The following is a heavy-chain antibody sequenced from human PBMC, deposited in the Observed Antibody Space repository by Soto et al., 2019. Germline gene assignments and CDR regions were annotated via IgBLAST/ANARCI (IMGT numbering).Heavy chain of an antibody. CDR2: IIPILGIA. CDR3: ARARDSRPGGNWFDP. V-gene: IGHV1-69*02. Sequence: QVQLVQSGAEVKKPGSSVKVSCKASGGTFSSYTISWVRQAPGQGLEWMGRIIPILGIANYAQKFQGRVTITADKSTSTAYMDLSSLRSEDTAVYYCARARDSRPGGNWFDPWGQGTLVTVSS. J-gene: IGHJ5*02. CDR1: GGTFSSYT. D-gene: IGHD3-10*01.